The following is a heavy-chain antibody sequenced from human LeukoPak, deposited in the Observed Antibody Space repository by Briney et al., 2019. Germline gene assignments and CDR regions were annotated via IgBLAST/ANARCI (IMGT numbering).Heavy chain of an antibody. CDR2: INHSGST. CDR1: GGSFSNNY. D-gene: IGHD2-8*01. CDR3: ARGGGSLQMVFADWFDP. J-gene: IGHJ5*02. Sequence: PSETLSLTCAVYGGSFSNNYWSWIRQPPGEGLEWIGEINHSGSTNSNPSLKSRVTISVDTSKSQFSLKLSSVTAADTAVYYCARGGGSLQMVFADWFDPWGQGTLVTVSS. V-gene: IGHV4-34*01.